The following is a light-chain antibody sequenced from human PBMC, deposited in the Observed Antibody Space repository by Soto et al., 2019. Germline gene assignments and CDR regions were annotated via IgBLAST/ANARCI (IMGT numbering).Light chain of an antibody. Sequence: EIVLTQSPGTLSLSPGERATLSCRASQSVSSSYLAWYQQKPGQAPRLLIYGASNRATDIPDRFSGRGSGTDFTLTISRLEPEDFALYYCQQYAEGTPITFGQGTRLEIK. CDR3: QQYAEGTPIT. J-gene: IGKJ5*01. CDR2: GAS. V-gene: IGKV3-20*01. CDR1: QSVSSSY.